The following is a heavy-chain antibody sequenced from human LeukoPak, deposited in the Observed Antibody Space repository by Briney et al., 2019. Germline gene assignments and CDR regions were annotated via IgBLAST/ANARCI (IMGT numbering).Heavy chain of an antibody. CDR2: IYPGDSDT. CDR3: ARGGWELLSRVYFDY. V-gene: IGHV5-51*01. Sequence: GESLKISCKGSGYSFTSYWIGWVRQMPGKGLEWMGIIYPGDSDTRYSPSFQGQVTISADKSISTAYLQWSSLKASDTAMYYCARGGWELLSRVYFDYWGQGTLVTVSS. D-gene: IGHD1-26*01. CDR1: GYSFTSYW. J-gene: IGHJ4*02.